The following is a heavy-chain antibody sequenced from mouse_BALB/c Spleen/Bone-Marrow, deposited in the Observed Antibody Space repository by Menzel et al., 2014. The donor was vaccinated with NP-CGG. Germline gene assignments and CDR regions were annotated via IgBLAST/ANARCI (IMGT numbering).Heavy chain of an antibody. CDR1: GYTFTSYW. J-gene: IGHJ2*01. D-gene: IGHD2-2*01. Sequence: QVQLQQPGAELAKPGASVKMSCKASGYTFTSYWMHWVKQRPGQGLEWIGYINPSTGYTEYNQKFKDKATLTADKSSSTAYMQLSSLTSVDSAVYYCARSGGYDGFSYWGQGTTLTVSS. V-gene: IGHV1-7*01. CDR3: ARSGGYDGFSY. CDR2: INPSTGYT.